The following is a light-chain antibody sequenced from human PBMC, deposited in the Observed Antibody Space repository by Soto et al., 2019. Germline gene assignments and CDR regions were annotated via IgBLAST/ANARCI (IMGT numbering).Light chain of an antibody. Sequence: EIVMTQSPATLSASPGEGATLSCKAGQNVYNNLAWYQQRPGQPPRLLIYDASTRATGISARFRGSGYGTEFTPTLSSLQSQDFAVYFCQKCRIWPLTFGGGTKVEIK. CDR2: DAS. CDR3: QKCRIWPLT. CDR1: QNVYNN. V-gene: IGKV3-15*01. J-gene: IGKJ4*01.